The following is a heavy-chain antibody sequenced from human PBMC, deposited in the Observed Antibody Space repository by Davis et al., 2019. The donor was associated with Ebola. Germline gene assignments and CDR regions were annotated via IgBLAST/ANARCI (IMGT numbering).Heavy chain of an antibody. D-gene: IGHD6-13*01. CDR1: GGSFSGYY. CDR3: ARAREQQLWGSWRPVRWFDP. J-gene: IGHJ5*02. Sequence: PSETLSLTCAVYGGSFSGYYWSWIRQPPGKGLEWIGEINHSGSTNYNPSLKSRVTISVDTSKNQFSLKLSSVTAADTAVYYCARAREQQLWGSWRPVRWFDPWGQGTLVTVSS. CDR2: INHSGST. V-gene: IGHV4-34*01.